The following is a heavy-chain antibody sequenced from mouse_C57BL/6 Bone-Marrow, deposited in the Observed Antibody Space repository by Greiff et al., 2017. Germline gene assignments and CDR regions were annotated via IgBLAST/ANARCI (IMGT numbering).Heavy chain of an antibody. Sequence: VQLQQSGPELVKPGASVKISCKASGYSFTDYNMNWVKQCNGKSLEWIGVINPNYGTTSYNQKFKGKATLTVDQSSSTAYMQLNSLTSEDSAVYYCAREEDIYYDPAWFAYWGQGTLVTVSA. J-gene: IGHJ3*01. CDR3: AREEDIYYDPAWFAY. CDR2: INPNYGTT. V-gene: IGHV1-39*01. CDR1: GYSFTDYN. D-gene: IGHD2-4*01.